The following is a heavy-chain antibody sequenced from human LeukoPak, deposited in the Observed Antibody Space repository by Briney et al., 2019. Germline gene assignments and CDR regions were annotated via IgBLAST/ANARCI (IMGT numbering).Heavy chain of an antibody. V-gene: IGHV4-4*07. Sequence: SETLSLTCTVSGGSISSYYWSWIRQPAGKGLEWIGRIYTSGSTNYNPSLKSRVTMSVDTSKNQFSLKLSSVTAADTAVYYCAREENFCSSTSCYTWFDPWGQGTLSPSPQ. D-gene: IGHD2-2*02. CDR1: GGSISSYY. J-gene: IGHJ5*02. CDR3: AREENFCSSTSCYTWFDP. CDR2: IYTSGST.